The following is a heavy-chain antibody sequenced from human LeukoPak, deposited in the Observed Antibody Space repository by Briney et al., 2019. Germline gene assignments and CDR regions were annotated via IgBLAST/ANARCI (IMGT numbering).Heavy chain of an antibody. J-gene: IGHJ4*02. Sequence: GGSLRLSCAASGFTVSSNYMSWVRQAPGKGLEWVSVIYSGGSTYYADSVKGRFTISRDNSKNTLYLQMNSLRAEDTAVYYCARRGTIGGNGALIDYWGQGTLVTVSS. CDR1: GFTVSSNY. V-gene: IGHV3-66*04. D-gene: IGHD4-23*01. CDR3: ARRGTIGGNGALIDY. CDR2: IYSGGST.